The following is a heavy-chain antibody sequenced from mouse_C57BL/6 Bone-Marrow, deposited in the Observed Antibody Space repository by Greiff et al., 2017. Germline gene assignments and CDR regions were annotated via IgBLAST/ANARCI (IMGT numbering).Heavy chain of an antibody. CDR2: INPSTGGT. Sequence: VQLQQSGPELVKPGASVKISCKASGYSFTGYYMNWVKQSPEKSLEWIGEINPSTGGTTYNQKFKAKATLTVDKSSSTAYMQLKSLTSEDSAVYYCAREEGYYGSSPAWFAYWGQGTLVTVSA. J-gene: IGHJ3*01. D-gene: IGHD1-1*01. CDR1: GYSFTGYY. V-gene: IGHV1-42*01. CDR3: AREEGYYGSSPAWFAY.